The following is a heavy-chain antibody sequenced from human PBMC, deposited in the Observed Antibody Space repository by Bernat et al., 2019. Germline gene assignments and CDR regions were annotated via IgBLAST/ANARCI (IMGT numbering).Heavy chain of an antibody. D-gene: IGHD5-18*01. V-gene: IGHV3-23*01. CDR3: GKGGAGPAMVTSYYYGMDV. Sequence: EVQLLESGGGLLQPGESLRLSCAATGFTFSSYFMSWVRQAPGTWLEWVSSVSRSARSTYYGDSLKGRFTISRYNSTNTLYLQMNSLRAWDKAINYCGKGGAGPAMVTSYYYGMDVWGQGTTVTVS. CDR1: GFTFSSYF. CDR2: VSRSARST. J-gene: IGHJ6*02.